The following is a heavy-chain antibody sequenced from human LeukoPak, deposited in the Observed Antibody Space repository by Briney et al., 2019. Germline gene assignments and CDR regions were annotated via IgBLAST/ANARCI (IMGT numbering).Heavy chain of an antibody. V-gene: IGHV4-4*07. CDR3: ARAEGYDILTGPDNWFDP. D-gene: IGHD3-9*01. Sequence: SGTLSLTCTVSGGSISSYYWSWIRQPAGKGLEWIGRIYTSGSTNYNPSLKSRVTMSVDTSKNQFSLKLSSVTAADTAVYYCARAEGYDILTGPDNWFDPWGQGTLVTVSS. J-gene: IGHJ5*02. CDR2: IYTSGST. CDR1: GGSISSYY.